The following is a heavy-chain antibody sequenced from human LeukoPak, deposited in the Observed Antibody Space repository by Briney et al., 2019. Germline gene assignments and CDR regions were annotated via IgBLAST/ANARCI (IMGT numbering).Heavy chain of an antibody. J-gene: IGHJ3*02. CDR2: ISSLSNYI. CDR3: ARAGRVPAAMLNQILGPERYDAFDI. CDR1: GFTFSSFW. D-gene: IGHD2-2*01. V-gene: IGHV3-21*04. Sequence: PGGSLRLSCAASGFTFSSFWMHWVRQVPGKGLVWVSSISSLSNYIYYEDSVKGRFTISRDYAKNSLYLQMNSLRAEDTAVYYCARAGRVPAAMLNQILGPERYDAFDIWGQGTMVTVSS.